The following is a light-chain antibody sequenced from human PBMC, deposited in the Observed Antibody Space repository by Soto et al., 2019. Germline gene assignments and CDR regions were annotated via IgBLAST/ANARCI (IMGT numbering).Light chain of an antibody. CDR1: SSNIGAGYN. J-gene: IGLJ2*01. CDR3: QSYDSGLGGPHVI. CDR2: GNN. V-gene: IGLV1-40*01. Sequence: QSVLTQPPSVSRAPGQRVTISCTGSSSNIGAGYNVHWYQQLPGTTPKFLIYGNNNRPSGVPDRFSGSKSGISASLAITGLQAEDEADYYCQSYDSGLGGPHVIFGGGTKLTVL.